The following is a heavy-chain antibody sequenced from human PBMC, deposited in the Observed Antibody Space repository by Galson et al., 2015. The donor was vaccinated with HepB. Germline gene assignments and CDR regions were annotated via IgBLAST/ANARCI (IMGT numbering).Heavy chain of an antibody. J-gene: IGHJ4*02. CDR1: GFSFSGSA. CDR3: TRYGSGSRDY. Sequence: SLRLSCAASGFSFSGSAIHWVRQAPGKGLEWVGRIRSKANSYATAYAASVKGRFTISRDDSKNTAYLHMNSLKTEDTAVYYCTRYGSGSRDYWGQGTLVTVSS. CDR2: IRSKANSYAT. D-gene: IGHD3-10*01. V-gene: IGHV3-73*01.